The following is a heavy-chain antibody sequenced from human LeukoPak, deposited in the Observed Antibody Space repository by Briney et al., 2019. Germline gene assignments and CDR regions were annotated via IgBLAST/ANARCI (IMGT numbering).Heavy chain of an antibody. J-gene: IGHJ4*02. CDR2: IYHSGST. V-gene: IGHV4-30-2*01. CDR1: SGSISSGGYS. D-gene: IGHD6-13*01. CDR3: ASWHYVAATDTRDDY. Sequence: ASETLSLTCAVSSGSISSGGYSWSWIRQPPGKGLEWSGYIYHSGSTYYNPSLKSRVTISVDRSKNQFSLKLSSVTAADTAVYYCASWHYVAATDTRDDYWGQGTLVTV.